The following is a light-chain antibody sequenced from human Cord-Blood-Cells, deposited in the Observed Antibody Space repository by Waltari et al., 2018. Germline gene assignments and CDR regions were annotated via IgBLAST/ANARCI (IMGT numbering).Light chain of an antibody. CDR3: LQGYSTPLT. V-gene: IGKV1-39*01. Sequence: DIQMTQSPSSLSASVGDRVTITCRASQSISSYLNWYQQKPGKAPKLLLYAASSLQSGVPSRFSGSESGTDFTLTISSLHPEYFSTYYCLQGYSTPLTFRGGTKVEIK. CDR1: QSISSY. J-gene: IGKJ4*01. CDR2: AAS.